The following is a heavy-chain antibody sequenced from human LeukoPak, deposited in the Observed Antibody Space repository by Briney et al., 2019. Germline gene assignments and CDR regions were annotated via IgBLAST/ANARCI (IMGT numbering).Heavy chain of an antibody. CDR3: ARLAVAGNDY. V-gene: IGHV1-2*02. CDR2: INTNSGGT. Sequence: GASVKVSCKASGYTFTGYYMHWVRQAPGQGREWMGWINTNSGGTNYAQKFQGRVTMTRDTSIRTAYMELCRLRSDDTAVYYCARLAVAGNDYWGQGTLVTVSS. J-gene: IGHJ4*02. CDR1: GYTFTGYY. D-gene: IGHD6-19*01.